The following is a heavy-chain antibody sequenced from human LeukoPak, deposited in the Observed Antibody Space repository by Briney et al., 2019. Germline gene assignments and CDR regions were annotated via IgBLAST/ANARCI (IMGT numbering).Heavy chain of an antibody. V-gene: IGHV4-39*07. CDR1: GGSVSSSSYY. CDR2: IYYSGST. CDR3: ARDRLGDFDY. D-gene: IGHD1-26*01. Sequence: SETLSLTCTVSGGSVSSSSYYWGWIRQPPGKGLQWIGSIYYSGSTYYNPSLKSRVTISVDTSKNQFSLKLSSVTAADTAVYYCARDRLGDFDYWGQGTLVTVSS. J-gene: IGHJ4*02.